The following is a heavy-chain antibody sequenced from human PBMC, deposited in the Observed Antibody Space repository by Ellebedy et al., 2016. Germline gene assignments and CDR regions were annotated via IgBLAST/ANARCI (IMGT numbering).Heavy chain of an antibody. D-gene: IGHD3-10*01. CDR3: ARREAARGVKGLYNWFDP. Sequence: SETLSLTCTVSGDSISNYYWSWIRQPPGKGLEYIGYIYYSGSTSYNPFLKSRVTISVDTSKNQFSLKLSSVTAADTAVYYCARREAARGVKGLYNWFDPWGQGTLVTVSS. V-gene: IGHV4-59*08. CDR1: GDSISNYY. CDR2: IYYSGST. J-gene: IGHJ5*02.